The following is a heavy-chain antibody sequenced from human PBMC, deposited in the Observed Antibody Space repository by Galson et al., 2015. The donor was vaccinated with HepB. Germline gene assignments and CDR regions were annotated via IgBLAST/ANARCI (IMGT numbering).Heavy chain of an antibody. CDR2: ISSSSSYT. CDR1: GFTFSDYY. D-gene: IGHD3-10*01. CDR3: ARELRRSGSYYKGSNYYGMDV. Sequence: SLRLSCAASGFTFSDYYMSWIRQAPGKGLEWVSYISSSSSYTNYADSVKGRFTISRDNAKNSLYLQMNSLRAEDTAVYYCARELRRSGSYYKGSNYYGMDVWGQGTTVTVSS. J-gene: IGHJ6*02. V-gene: IGHV3-11*06.